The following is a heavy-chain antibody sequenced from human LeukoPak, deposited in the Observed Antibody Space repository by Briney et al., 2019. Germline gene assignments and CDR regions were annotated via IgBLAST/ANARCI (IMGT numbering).Heavy chain of an antibody. CDR1: GVPISSSGYF. D-gene: IGHD3-10*01. CDR2: FYVSGST. CDR3: GVAFDI. J-gene: IGHJ3*02. Sequence: PSQTLSLTCTVSGVPISSSGYFWSWIRQPAGKGLEWIGRFYVSGSTNYNPSLQSRVTISVDTSKNQYSLKLTSVTAADTAVHYPGVAFDIWGQGTMVTVSS. V-gene: IGHV4-61*02.